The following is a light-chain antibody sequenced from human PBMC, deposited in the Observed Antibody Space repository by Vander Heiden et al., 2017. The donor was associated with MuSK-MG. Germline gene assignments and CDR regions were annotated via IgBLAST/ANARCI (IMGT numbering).Light chain of an antibody. CDR2: GAS. CDR3: QQDGSSPIT. CDR1: QSVSSSY. J-gene: IGKJ5*01. Sequence: EIVLTQSPGTLSLSPGERATLSCRASQSVSSSYLAWYQQKPGQAPRLLIYGASSSATGIPDRFSGSGSGTDFTLTISRREPEDFAVYYCQQDGSSPITFGQGTRLEIK. V-gene: IGKV3-20*01.